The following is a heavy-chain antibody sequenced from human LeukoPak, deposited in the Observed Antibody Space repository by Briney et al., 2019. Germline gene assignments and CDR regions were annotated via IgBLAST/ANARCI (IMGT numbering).Heavy chain of an antibody. J-gene: IGHJ4*02. Sequence: SETLSLTCTVSGGSISSYYWSWIRQPAGKGLEWIGRIYTSGSTNYNPSLKSRVTMSVDTSKNQFSLKLRSVTAADTAVYYCARTHYDILTGSLFDYWGQGTLVTVSS. CDR1: GGSISSYY. CDR3: ARTHYDILTGSLFDY. D-gene: IGHD3-9*01. V-gene: IGHV4-4*07. CDR2: IYTSGST.